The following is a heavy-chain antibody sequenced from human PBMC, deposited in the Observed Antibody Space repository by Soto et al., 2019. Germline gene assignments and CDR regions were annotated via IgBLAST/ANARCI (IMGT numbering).Heavy chain of an antibody. V-gene: IGHV1-69*02. J-gene: IGHJ4*02. CDR3: ASSCGHSSGWSFFHY. D-gene: IGHD6-19*01. CDR2: IIPILGIA. CDR1: GGTFSSYT. Sequence: QVQLVQSGAEVKKPGSSVKVSCKASGGTFSSYTISWVRQAPGQGLEWMGRIIPILGIANYAQKFQGRVTITADKSTSTAYMELSSLRSEDTAVYYCASSCGHSSGWSFFHYWGQGTLVTVSS.